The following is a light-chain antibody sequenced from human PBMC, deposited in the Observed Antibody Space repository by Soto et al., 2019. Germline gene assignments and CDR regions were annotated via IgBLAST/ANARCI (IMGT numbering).Light chain of an antibody. CDR2: EGS. V-gene: IGLV2-23*01. CDR1: SSDVGSYNL. J-gene: IGLJ3*02. CDR3: CSYAGSSTWA. Sequence: SVLTQPASVSGSPGQSITISCTGTSSDVGSYNLVSWYQQHPGKAPKLMIYEGSKRPSGVSNRFSGSKSGNTASLTISGLQAEDEADYYCCSYAGSSTWAFGGGTKLTVL.